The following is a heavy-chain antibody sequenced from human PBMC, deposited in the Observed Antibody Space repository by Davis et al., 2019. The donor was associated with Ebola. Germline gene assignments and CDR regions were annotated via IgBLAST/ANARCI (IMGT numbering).Heavy chain of an antibody. V-gene: IGHV4-31*03. Sequence: PSETLSLTCTVSGGSISSGGYYWSWIRQLRGKGLAWIGYSFYTGSTYYSPSLRRRVAISIDTSKNQFSLRLSSVTDAETAVYYCGRVAYCGRPNCYGPDYWGQGKLGIVSS. J-gene: IGHJ4*02. CDR3: GRVAYCGRPNCYGPDY. CDR2: SFYTGST. CDR1: GGSISSGGYY. D-gene: IGHD2-21*01.